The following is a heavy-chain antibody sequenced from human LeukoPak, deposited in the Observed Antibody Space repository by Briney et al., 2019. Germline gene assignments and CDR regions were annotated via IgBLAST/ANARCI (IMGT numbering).Heavy chain of an antibody. CDR3: ARGTVTMDY. V-gene: IGHV4-4*02. Sequence: NASETLSLTCAVSGGSISSSNWWTWVRQPPGKGLEWIGEIYHGGSTKYNPALKSRVTISIDSSKNQFSLNLSSVTAADTAVYYCARGTVTMDYWGRGTLVTVSS. CDR1: GGSISSSNW. CDR2: IYHGGST. J-gene: IGHJ4*02. D-gene: IGHD4-17*01.